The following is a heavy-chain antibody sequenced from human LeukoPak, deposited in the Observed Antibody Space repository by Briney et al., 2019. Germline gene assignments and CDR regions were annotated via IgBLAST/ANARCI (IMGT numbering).Heavy chain of an antibody. V-gene: IGHV3-13*01. D-gene: IGHD3-22*01. CDR2: IGTAGDT. J-gene: IGHJ4*02. Sequence: GGSLRLSCAASGFTFSSYDMHWVRQATGKGLERVSAIGTAGDTYYPGSVKGRFTISRENAKNSLYLQMNSLRAGDTAVYYCARGGEAAYDSSGYFPERWGQGTLVTVSS. CDR1: GFTFSSYD. CDR3: ARGGEAAYDSSGYFPER.